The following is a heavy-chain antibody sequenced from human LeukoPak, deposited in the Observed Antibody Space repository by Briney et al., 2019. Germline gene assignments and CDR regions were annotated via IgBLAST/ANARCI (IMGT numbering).Heavy chain of an antibody. CDR1: GFTFSSYW. V-gene: IGHV3-7*01. J-gene: IGHJ6*02. CDR2: IKQDGGEK. CDR3: ARDGPNQWIQLWTGVYYYYGMDV. D-gene: IGHD5-18*01. Sequence: GGSLRLSCAASGFTFSSYWMSWVRQAPGKGLEWVANIKQDGGEKYYVDSVKGRFTISRDNAKNSLYLQMNSPRAEDTAVYYCARDGPNQWIQLWTGVYYYYGMDVWGQGTTVTVSS.